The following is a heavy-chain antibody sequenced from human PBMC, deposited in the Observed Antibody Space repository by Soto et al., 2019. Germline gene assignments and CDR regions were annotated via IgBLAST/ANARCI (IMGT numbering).Heavy chain of an antibody. J-gene: IGHJ5*01. CDR1: GFSCGSDA. Sequence: GWSLRLSCASSGFSCGSDAMRWFGQAPGKGLEWVSAISGSGGSTYYADSVKGRFTISRDNSKNTLYLQMNSLRAEDTAVYYCVHSGAPPDALEAPARGSWVTDS. V-gene: IGHV3-23*01. D-gene: IGHD2-15*01. CDR3: VHSGAPPDALEAPARGSWVTDS. CDR2: ISGSGGST.